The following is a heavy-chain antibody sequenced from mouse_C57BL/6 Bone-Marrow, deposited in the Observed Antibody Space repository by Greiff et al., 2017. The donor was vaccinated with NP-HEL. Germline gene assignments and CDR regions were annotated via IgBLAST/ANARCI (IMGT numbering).Heavy chain of an antibody. CDR2: IDPETGDT. Sequence: VQLQQSGAELVRPGASVKLSCTASGFNIKDDYMHWVKQRPEQGLEWIGWIDPETGDTEYASKFQGKATITADTSSNTAYLQLSSLTSEDTAVYYCTTWSTTVVAGGYWGQGTTLTVSS. CDR1: GFNIKDDY. D-gene: IGHD1-1*01. CDR3: TTWSTTVVAGGY. J-gene: IGHJ2*01. V-gene: IGHV14-4*01.